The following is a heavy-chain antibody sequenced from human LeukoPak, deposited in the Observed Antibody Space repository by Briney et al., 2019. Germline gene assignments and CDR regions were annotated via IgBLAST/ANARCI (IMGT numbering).Heavy chain of an antibody. CDR2: MSYSGST. D-gene: IGHD5-24*01. V-gene: IGHV4-39*07. J-gene: IGHJ4*02. Sequence: SETLSLTCTVSGGSINSSSYSWGWIRQPPGKGLEWIASMSYSGSTYYNPSLKSRVTISVDTSRNQFSLKLSSVTAADTAVYYCARVRWLQLGHFDYWGQGSLVTVSS. CDR1: GGSINSSSYS. CDR3: ARVRWLQLGHFDY.